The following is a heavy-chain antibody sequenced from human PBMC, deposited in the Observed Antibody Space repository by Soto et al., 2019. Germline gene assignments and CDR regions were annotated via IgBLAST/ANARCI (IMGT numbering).Heavy chain of an antibody. V-gene: IGHV3-21*01. D-gene: IGHD3-22*01. CDR1: GFTFSSYS. CDR2: ISSSSSYI. J-gene: IGHJ5*02. CDR3: AIEKGDYYDSSGYYYRWFDP. Sequence: PGVSLRLSCAASGFTFSSYSMNWVRQAPGKGLEWDSSISSSSSYIYYADSVKGRFTISRDNAKNSLYLQMNSLRAEDTAVYYCAIEKGDYYDSSGYYYRWFDPWGQGTLVTVSS.